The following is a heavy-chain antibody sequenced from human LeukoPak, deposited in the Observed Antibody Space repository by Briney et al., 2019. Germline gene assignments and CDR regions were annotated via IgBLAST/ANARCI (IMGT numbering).Heavy chain of an antibody. CDR3: ARDGQLERRAFDI. J-gene: IGHJ3*02. CDR2: ISSSSSYI. Sequence: PGGSLRLSCAASGFTFSSYSMNWVRPAPGKGLEWVSSISSSSSYIYYADSVKGRFTISRDNAKNSLYLQMNSLRAEDTAVYYCARDGQLERRAFDIWGQGTMVTVSS. CDR1: GFTFSSYS. V-gene: IGHV3-21*01. D-gene: IGHD1-1*01.